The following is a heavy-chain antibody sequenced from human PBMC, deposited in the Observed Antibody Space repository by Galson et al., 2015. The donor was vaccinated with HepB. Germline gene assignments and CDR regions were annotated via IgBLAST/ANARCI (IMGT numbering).Heavy chain of an antibody. V-gene: IGHV3-30*04. Sequence: SLRLSCAASGFTFSSYAMHWVRQAPGKGLEWVAVISYDGSNKYYADSVKGRFTISRDNSKNTLYLQMNSLRAEDTAVYYCATLQTDYYYGMDVWGQGTTVTVSS. CDR1: GFTFSSYA. J-gene: IGHJ6*02. CDR2: ISYDGSNK. CDR3: ATLQTDYYYGMDV. D-gene: IGHD4-11*01.